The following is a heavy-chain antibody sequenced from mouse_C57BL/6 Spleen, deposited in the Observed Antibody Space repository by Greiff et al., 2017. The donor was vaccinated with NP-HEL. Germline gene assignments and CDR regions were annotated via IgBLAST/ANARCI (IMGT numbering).Heavy chain of an antibody. CDR3: TEKLPYWYFDV. CDR1: GFTFSNYW. V-gene: IGHV6-3*01. J-gene: IGHJ1*03. Sequence: EVQGVESGGGLVQPGGSMKLSCVASGFTFSNYWMNWVRQSPEKGLEWVAQIRLKSDNYATHYAESVKGRFTISRDDSKSSVYLQMNNLRAEDTGIYYCTEKLPYWYFDVWGTGTTVTVSS. CDR2: IRLKSDNYAT.